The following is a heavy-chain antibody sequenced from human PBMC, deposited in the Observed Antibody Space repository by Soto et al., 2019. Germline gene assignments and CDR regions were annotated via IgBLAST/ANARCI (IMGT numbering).Heavy chain of an antibody. Sequence: SETLSLTCTVSGGSISSGDYYWSWIRQPPGKGLEWIGYIYYSGSTYYNPSLKSRVTISVDTSKNQFSLKLSSVTAADTAVYYCARGRPVVTTTTGFDYWGQGTLVTVSS. CDR1: GGSISSGDYY. CDR2: IYYSGST. J-gene: IGHJ4*02. CDR3: ARGRPVVTTTTGFDY. D-gene: IGHD2-15*01. V-gene: IGHV4-30-4*01.